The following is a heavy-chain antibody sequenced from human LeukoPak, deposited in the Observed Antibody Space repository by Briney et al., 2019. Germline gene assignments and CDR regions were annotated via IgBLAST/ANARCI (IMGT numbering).Heavy chain of an antibody. CDR2: INPNSGGT. CDR3: ARAYCSGGSCYSVENWFDP. D-gene: IGHD2-15*01. J-gene: IGHJ5*02. Sequence: GASVKVSCKAAGYTFTGYYMFWVRQAPGQGLEWMGRINPNSGGTNYAQRFQGRVTMTRDTSISTAYMELSRLRSDDTAVYYCARAYCSGGSCYSVENWFDPWGQGTLVTVS. CDR1: GYTFTGYY. V-gene: IGHV1-2*06.